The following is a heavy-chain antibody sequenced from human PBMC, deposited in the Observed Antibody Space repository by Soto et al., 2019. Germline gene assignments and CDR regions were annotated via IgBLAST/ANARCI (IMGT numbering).Heavy chain of an antibody. CDR1: GGSISSSSYY. Sequence: SETLSLTCTVSGGSISSSSYYWGWIRQPPGKGLEWIGSIYYSGSTYYNPSLKSRVTISVDTSKNQFSLKLSSVTAADTAVYYCATPKEDSSNWFDPWGQGTLVTVSS. D-gene: IGHD6-6*01. J-gene: IGHJ5*02. CDR3: ATPKEDSSNWFDP. V-gene: IGHV4-39*01. CDR2: IYYSGST.